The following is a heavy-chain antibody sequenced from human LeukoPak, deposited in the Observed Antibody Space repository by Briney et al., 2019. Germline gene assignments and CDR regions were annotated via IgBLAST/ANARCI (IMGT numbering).Heavy chain of an antibody. CDR1: GGTISSYY. V-gene: IGHV4-59*12. CDR2: IHYSGST. Sequence: KPSETLSLTCTVSGGTISSYYWNWIRQPPGKGLEWIGYIHYSGSTKYNPSFKSRVTISVDTSKNQFSLRVSSVTAADTAVYYCARRPPALGALDIWGQGTMVSVSS. D-gene: IGHD6-6*01. J-gene: IGHJ3*02. CDR3: ARRPPALGALDI.